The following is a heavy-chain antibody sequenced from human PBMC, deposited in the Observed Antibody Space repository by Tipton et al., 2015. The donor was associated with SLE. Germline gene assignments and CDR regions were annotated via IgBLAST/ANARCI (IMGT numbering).Heavy chain of an antibody. J-gene: IGHJ4*02. V-gene: IGHV4-34*01. D-gene: IGHD6-13*01. CDR2: INHSGST. CDR1: GGSFSGYY. CDR3: ARIVAAAGTRYFDY. Sequence: TLSLTCAVYGGSFSGYYWSWIRQPPGKGLEWIGEINHSGSTNYNPSLKSRVTISVDTSKNQFSLKLSSVTAADTVVYYCARIVAAAGTRYFDYWGQGTLVTVSS.